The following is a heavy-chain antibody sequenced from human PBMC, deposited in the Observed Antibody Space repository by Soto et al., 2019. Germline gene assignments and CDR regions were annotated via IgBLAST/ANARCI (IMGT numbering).Heavy chain of an antibody. CDR1: GGANRISSYD. J-gene: IGHJ4*02. Sequence: SEDMSITFTTSGGANRISSYDLGWIRQPPGKGLEWIGSFYYSGSTYYNPSLKSRVTISVDTSKNQFSLKLSSLTAADTAVYYCARRVGQWLPYYFDYWGQG. CDR3: ARRVGQWLPYYFDY. D-gene: IGHD6-19*01. V-gene: IGHV4-39*01. CDR2: FYYSGST.